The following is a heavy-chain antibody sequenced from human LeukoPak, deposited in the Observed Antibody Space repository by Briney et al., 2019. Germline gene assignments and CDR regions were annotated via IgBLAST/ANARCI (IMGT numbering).Heavy chain of an antibody. D-gene: IGHD1-26*01. CDR1: GYTFTGYY. CDR2: INPDSGGT. V-gene: IGHV1-2*02. Sequence: ASVKVSCKASGYTFTGYYMHWVRQAPGQGLEWMGWINPDSGGTNYAQKFQGRVTMTRATSISTAYMELSRLRSDDTAVYYCARGGGSYIPLDYWGQGTLVTVSS. J-gene: IGHJ4*02. CDR3: ARGGGSYIPLDY.